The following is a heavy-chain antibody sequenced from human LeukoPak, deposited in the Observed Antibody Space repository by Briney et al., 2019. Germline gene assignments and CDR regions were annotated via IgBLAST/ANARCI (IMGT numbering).Heavy chain of an antibody. V-gene: IGHV1-46*01. CDR3: TREKRGITMVRGVIITLAWFDP. J-gene: IGHJ5*02. D-gene: IGHD3-10*01. CDR2: INPSGGST. CDR1: GYTFTSYY. Sequence: ASVTVSCKASGYTFTSYYMHWVRQAPGQGLEWMGLINPSGGSTSYAQKFQGRVTMTRDMSTSTVYMELSSLRSEDTAVYYCTREKRGITMVRGVIITLAWFDPWGQGTLVTVSS.